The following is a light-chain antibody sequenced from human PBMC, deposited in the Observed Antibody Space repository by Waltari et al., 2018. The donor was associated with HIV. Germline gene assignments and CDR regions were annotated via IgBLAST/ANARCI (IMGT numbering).Light chain of an antibody. Sequence: DIQMTQSPSTLSASVGDSVTITCRASQSISSWLVWYQQKPGKAPKLLIYKASSLESGVPSRFSGSGSGTEFTLTISSLQPDDFATYYCQQYNSYPWTFGQGTKVE. CDR2: KAS. V-gene: IGKV1-5*03. CDR1: QSISSW. CDR3: QQYNSYPWT. J-gene: IGKJ1*01.